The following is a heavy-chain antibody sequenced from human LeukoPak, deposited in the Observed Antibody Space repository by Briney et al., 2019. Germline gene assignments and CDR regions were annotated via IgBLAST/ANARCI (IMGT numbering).Heavy chain of an antibody. J-gene: IGHJ4*02. CDR1: NGSISSFY. CDR2: IYYTGTT. D-gene: IGHD5-18*01. V-gene: IGHV4-59*01. Sequence: SETLSLTCTVSNGSISSFYWTWIRQPPGKGLEWIGYIYYTGTTDYNPSLKSRVIISVYTSKNQFSLKLSSVTAADTAVYYCARGYGRYFDYWGQGTLVTVSS. CDR3: ARGYGRYFDY.